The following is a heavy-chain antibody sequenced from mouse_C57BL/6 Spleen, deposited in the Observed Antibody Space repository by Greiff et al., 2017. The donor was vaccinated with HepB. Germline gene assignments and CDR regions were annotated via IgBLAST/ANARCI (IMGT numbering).Heavy chain of an antibody. CDR1: GFSLTSYA. Sequence: QVQLQQSGPGLVAPSQSLSITCTVSGFSLTSYAISWVRQPPGKGLEWLGVIWTGGGTNYNSALKSRLSISKDNSKSQVFLKMNSLQTDDTARYYCASADGSSYWYFDVWGTGTTVTVSS. D-gene: IGHD1-1*01. CDR3: ASADGSSYWYFDV. J-gene: IGHJ1*03. CDR2: IWTGGGT. V-gene: IGHV2-9-1*01.